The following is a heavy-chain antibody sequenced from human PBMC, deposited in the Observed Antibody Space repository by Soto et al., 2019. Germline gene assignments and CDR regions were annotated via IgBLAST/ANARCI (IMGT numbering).Heavy chain of an antibody. CDR2: INHSGST. J-gene: IGHJ4*02. CDR1: GGSFSGYY. V-gene: IGHV4-34*01. D-gene: IGHD1-1*01. CDR3: ASHPLNWSDADS. Sequence: SETLSLTCTVYGGSFSGYYWSWIRQPPGKGLEWIGEINHSGSTNYNPPLKSRVTISVDTSKNQFSLTMKSVTAADTGVYYCASHPLNWSDADSWGQGVLVTVSS.